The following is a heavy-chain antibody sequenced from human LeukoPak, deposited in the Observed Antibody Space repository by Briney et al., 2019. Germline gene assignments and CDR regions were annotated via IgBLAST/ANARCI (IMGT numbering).Heavy chain of an antibody. D-gene: IGHD6-25*01. Sequence: GGSLRLSCAPSGFTFTIYSINCVRQAPGKGLEWVSSISGAGINTYYVDSVEGRFTISRDNSKNTLSLQMNSLRAEDTAVYYCTKDQRGYQRAIDYWGQGILVTVSS. CDR3: TKDQRGYQRAIDY. CDR2: ISGAGINT. J-gene: IGHJ4*02. V-gene: IGHV3-23*01. CDR1: GFTFTIYS.